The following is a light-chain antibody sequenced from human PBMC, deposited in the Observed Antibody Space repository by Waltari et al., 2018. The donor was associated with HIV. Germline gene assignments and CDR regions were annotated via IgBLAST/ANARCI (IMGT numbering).Light chain of an antibody. Sequence: DIQMTQSPSSVSASVGDRVTLTCRTSQSISSALNWYQQKPGKAPKLLIYAASSLRSGVPSRFSGSGSGTEFTLTITTLQPEDYATYYCQQSDRTPFTFGPGTKVDIK. CDR2: AAS. CDR3: QQSDRTPFT. V-gene: IGKV1-39*01. J-gene: IGKJ3*01. CDR1: QSISSA.